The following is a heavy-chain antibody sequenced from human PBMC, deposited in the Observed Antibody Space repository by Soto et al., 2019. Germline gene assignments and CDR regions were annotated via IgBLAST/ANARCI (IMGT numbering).Heavy chain of an antibody. V-gene: IGHV1-69*13. CDR3: AGVVERYYYYGMDV. J-gene: IGHJ6*02. CDR2: IIPIFGTA. Sequence: GASVKVSCKASGGTFSSYAISWVRQAPGQGLEWMGGIIPIFGTANYAQKFQGRVTITADESTSTAYMELSSLRSEDTAVYYCAGVVERYYYYGMDVWGQGTTVTVSS. CDR1: GGTFSSYA.